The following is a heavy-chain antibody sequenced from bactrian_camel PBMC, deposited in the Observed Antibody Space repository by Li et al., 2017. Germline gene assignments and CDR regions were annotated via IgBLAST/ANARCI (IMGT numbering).Heavy chain of an antibody. CDR1: GLTDGRHC. D-gene: IGHD2*01. Sequence: HVQLVESGGDSVQAGGSLRHFCAVSGLTDGRHCLGWFRQPPGPGNEREGVAHIDSDGVTTYADSVKGRFTISHDNAKNTLYLQMDSLKPEDTARYYCTLGYLPNYPTKGQGTQVTVS. CDR2: IDSDGVT. J-gene: IGHJ4*01. V-gene: IGHV3S55*01.